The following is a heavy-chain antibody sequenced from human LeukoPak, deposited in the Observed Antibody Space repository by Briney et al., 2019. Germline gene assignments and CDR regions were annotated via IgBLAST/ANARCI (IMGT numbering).Heavy chain of an antibody. Sequence: GGSLRLSCAASGFTFSSYSMNWVCQAPGKGLEWVSSISSSSSYIYYADSVKGRFTISRDNAKNSLYLQMNSLRAEDTAVYYCAREGRHYDILNGYYPVGGDYWGQGTLVTVSS. CDR2: ISSSSSYI. V-gene: IGHV3-21*01. CDR3: AREGRHYDILNGYYPVGGDY. CDR1: GFTFSSYS. J-gene: IGHJ4*02. D-gene: IGHD3-9*01.